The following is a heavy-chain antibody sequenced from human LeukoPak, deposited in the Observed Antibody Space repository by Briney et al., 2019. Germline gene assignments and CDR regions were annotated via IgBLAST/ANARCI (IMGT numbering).Heavy chain of an antibody. Sequence: GASVKVSCKASGFTFTSHDYNWVRQATGQGLEWMGWMNPNSGNTGYAQKFQGRVTMTRDTSITTVYMELSSLTSEDTAVYYCARDGVAAAGTQNDYWGQGTLVTVSS. J-gene: IGHJ4*02. D-gene: IGHD6-13*01. CDR3: ARDGVAAAGTQNDY. CDR1: GFTFTSHD. CDR2: MNPNSGNT. V-gene: IGHV1-8*01.